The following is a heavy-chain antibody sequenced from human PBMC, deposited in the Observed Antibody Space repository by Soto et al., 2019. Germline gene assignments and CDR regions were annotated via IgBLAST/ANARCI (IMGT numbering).Heavy chain of an antibody. V-gene: IGHV2-70*01. CDR1: GFSRSTSGMC. Sequence: GPTLVNATQTVTLTCTFSGFSRSTSGMCVSWIRQPPGKALEWLALIDWDDDKYYSTSLKTRLTISKDTSKNQVVLTMTNMDPVDTATYYCARLIAAAGTGYYGMDVWGQGTTVTVSS. CDR2: IDWDDDK. J-gene: IGHJ6*02. D-gene: IGHD6-13*01. CDR3: ARLIAAAGTGYYGMDV.